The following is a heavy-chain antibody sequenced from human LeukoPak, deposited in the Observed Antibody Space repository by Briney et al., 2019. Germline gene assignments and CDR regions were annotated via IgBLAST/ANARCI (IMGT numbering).Heavy chain of an antibody. J-gene: IGHJ4*02. V-gene: IGHV4-38-2*01. CDR3: ARHAGGRGYDFWSGYYSPNHN. Sequence: SETLSLTCAVSGYSISSGYYWGWIRQPPGKELEWIGSIYHSGSTYYNPSLKSRVTISVDTSKNQFSLKLSSVTAADTAVYYCARHAGGRGYDFWSGYYSPNHNWGQGTLVTVSS. CDR1: GYSISSGYY. D-gene: IGHD3-3*01. CDR2: IYHSGST.